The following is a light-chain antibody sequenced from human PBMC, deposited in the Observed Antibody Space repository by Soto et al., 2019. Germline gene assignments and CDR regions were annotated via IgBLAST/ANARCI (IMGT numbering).Light chain of an antibody. CDR1: SSNIGSNT. CDR2: SNN. Sequence: QSVLTQPPSASGTPGQRVTISCSGSSSNIGSNTVNWYQHLPGTAPKLLIYSNNQRPSGVPDRFSGSKSGTSASLAISGLQSEDEGDYFCAARDDSLDGYVFGTGTKVTVL. V-gene: IGLV1-44*01. J-gene: IGLJ1*01. CDR3: AARDDSLDGYV.